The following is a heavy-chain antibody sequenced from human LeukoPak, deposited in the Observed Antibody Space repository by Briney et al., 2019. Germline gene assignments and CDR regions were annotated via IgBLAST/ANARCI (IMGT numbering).Heavy chain of an antibody. J-gene: IGHJ4*02. CDR2: ISAYNGNT. Sequence: ASVKVSCKASGYTFTSYGISWVRQAPGQGLEWMGWISAYNGNTNYAQKLQGRVTMTTDTYTSTAYMELRSLRSDDTAVYYCARARGGGSNPNLNDYWGQGTLVTVSS. V-gene: IGHV1-18*01. CDR3: ARARGGGSNPNLNDY. CDR1: GYTFTSYG. D-gene: IGHD2-15*01.